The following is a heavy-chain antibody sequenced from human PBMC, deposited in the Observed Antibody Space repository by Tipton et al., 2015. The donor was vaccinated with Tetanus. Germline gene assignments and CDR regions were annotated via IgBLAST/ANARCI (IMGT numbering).Heavy chain of an antibody. J-gene: IGHJ2*01. CDR3: ARGGSYSYGPRGFDL. CDR2: IYYSGST. V-gene: IGHV4-31*02. CDR1: GASIKNSPYF. D-gene: IGHD5-18*01. Sequence: GASIKNSPYFWNWIRRSPGKGLEWIGYIYYSGSTFYNPSLKSRVTMSVDTSKNQFSLKLTSLTVADTAVYYCARGGSYSYGPRGFDLWGRGTLVTVSS.